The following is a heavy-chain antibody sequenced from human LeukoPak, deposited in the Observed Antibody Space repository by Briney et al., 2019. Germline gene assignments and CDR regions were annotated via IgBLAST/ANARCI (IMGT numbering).Heavy chain of an antibody. J-gene: IGHJ4*02. CDR3: TRGLYSTLASDF. CDR1: GYTFTGYY. CDR2: MNPKGGGT. V-gene: IGHV1-2*02. D-gene: IGHD6-13*01. Sequence: GASVKVSCKASGYTFTGYYIHWVRQAPGQGLEWMGWMNPKGGGTNYGQKFQGRVTMTTDTSIDTAYMELTNLRPDDTAVYYCTRGLYSTLASDFRGQGTLVTVSS.